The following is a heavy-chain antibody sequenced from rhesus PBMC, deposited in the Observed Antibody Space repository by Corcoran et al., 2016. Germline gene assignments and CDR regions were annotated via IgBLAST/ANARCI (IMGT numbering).Heavy chain of an antibody. CDR3: ARDAAGGGGFDF. J-gene: IGHJ4*01. CDR1: GDSFSSYW. V-gene: IGHV4-160*01. Sequence: QVQLQEPGPGLVKPSEALSLTCAVSGDSFSSYWWGWIRQPPGKGVGWTGSMSGGSGRHEDTPSLKSGAAMSRNTTKNQFYRKVRSVTAADTAEYYCARDAAGGGGFDFWGQGVLVTVSS. D-gene: IGHD6-25*01. CDR2: MSGGSGRH.